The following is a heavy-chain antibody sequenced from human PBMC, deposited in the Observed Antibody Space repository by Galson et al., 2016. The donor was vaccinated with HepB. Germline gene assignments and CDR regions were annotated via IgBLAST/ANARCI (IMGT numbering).Heavy chain of an antibody. CDR1: GGSISSGGYY. CDR2: IYYSGST. J-gene: IGHJ6*02. CDR3: ARGYYYGSDSSGWYFDL. D-gene: IGHD3-10*01. Sequence: TLSLTCTVSGGSISSGGYYWNWIRQHPGKGLEWIGYIYYSGSTYYNPSPKSRVTISVDTSKNQFSLKLSSVTAADTAMYYCARGYYYGSDSSGWYFDLWGQGTTVSVSS. V-gene: IGHV4-31*03.